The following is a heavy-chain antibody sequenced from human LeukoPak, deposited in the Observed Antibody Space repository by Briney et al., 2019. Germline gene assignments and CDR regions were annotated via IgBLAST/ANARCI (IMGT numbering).Heavy chain of an antibody. J-gene: IGHJ4*02. CDR2: IGSQNRV. Sequence: GGSLRLSCAASGFTFSSYAMNWVRQAPGKGLEWVSSIGSQNRVYYIDSVKGRFTVSRDNAKNSLFLQMDRLRVEDTAVYYCARDPSADDSWGQGTLVTVSS. CDR1: GFTFSSYA. D-gene: IGHD2-2*01. V-gene: IGHV3-21*01. CDR3: ARDPSADDS.